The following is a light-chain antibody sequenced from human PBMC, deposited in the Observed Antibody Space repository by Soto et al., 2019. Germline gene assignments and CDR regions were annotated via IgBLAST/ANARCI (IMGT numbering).Light chain of an antibody. J-gene: IGKJ4*01. CDR1: QSVRSN. Sequence: EIVMTQSPATLSVSPGERATLSCRASQSVRSNLAWYQQRAGQAPRLLIYDASSRATGISDRFSGSGSGTDFTLTISRLEPEDFAVYYCQQYGSSPSFGGGTKVDIK. CDR2: DAS. V-gene: IGKV3-20*01. CDR3: QQYGSSPS.